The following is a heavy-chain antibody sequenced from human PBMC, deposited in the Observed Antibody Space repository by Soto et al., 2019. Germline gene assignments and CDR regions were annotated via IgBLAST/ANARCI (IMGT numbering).Heavy chain of an antibody. CDR1: GFTFSSYW. CDR3: ARDVVAASTAYYYYGMDV. J-gene: IGHJ6*02. D-gene: IGHD2-15*01. CDR2: IKQDGSEK. Sequence: EVQLVESGGGLVQPGGSLRLSCAASGFTFSSYWMSWVRQAPGKGLEWVANIKQDGSEKYYVDSVKGRFTISRDNAKNSLYLQMNSPRAEDTAVYYCARDVVAASTAYYYYGMDVWGQGTTVTVSS. V-gene: IGHV3-7*05.